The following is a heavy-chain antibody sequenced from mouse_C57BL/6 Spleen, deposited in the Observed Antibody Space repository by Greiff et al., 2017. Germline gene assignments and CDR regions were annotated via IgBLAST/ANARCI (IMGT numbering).Heavy chain of an antibody. D-gene: IGHD1-1*01. Sequence: VKLQESGAELVRPGTSVKVSCKASGYAFTNYLIEWVKQRPGQGLEWIGVINPGSGGTNYNEKFKGKATLTADKSSSTAYMQLSSLTSEDSAVYFCARAEGFITTVVSYFDYWGQGTTLTVSS. CDR3: ARAEGFITTVVSYFDY. CDR1: GYAFTNYL. V-gene: IGHV1-54*01. J-gene: IGHJ2*01. CDR2: INPGSGGT.